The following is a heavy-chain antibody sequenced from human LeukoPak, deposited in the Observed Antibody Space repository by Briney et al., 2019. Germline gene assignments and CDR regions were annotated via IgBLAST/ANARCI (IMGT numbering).Heavy chain of an antibody. CDR1: GYTFTSNA. Sequence: GASVKVSCKASGYTFTSNAMHWVRQAPGQRLEWLGWINAGNGNTKYSQKFQGRVTITRDTSASTAYMELSSLRSEDTAVYYCAREMYYYDSSGSPLYAFDIWGQGTMVTVSS. V-gene: IGHV1-3*01. CDR3: AREMYYYDSSGSPLYAFDI. J-gene: IGHJ3*02. D-gene: IGHD3-22*01. CDR2: INAGNGNT.